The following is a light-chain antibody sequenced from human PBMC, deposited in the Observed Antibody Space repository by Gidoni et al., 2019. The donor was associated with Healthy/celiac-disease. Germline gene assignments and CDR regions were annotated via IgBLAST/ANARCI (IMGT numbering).Light chain of an antibody. Sequence: QSALTPPASVSGSPGQSNTISCTGTSSDVGSYNLVSWYQQHPGKAPKLMIYEGSKRPSGVSNRFSCSKSGNTASLTISGLQAEDEADYYFCSYAGSSTPVFGGGTKLTVL. CDR1: SSDVGSYNL. CDR2: EGS. J-gene: IGLJ3*02. V-gene: IGLV2-23*01. CDR3: CSYAGSSTPV.